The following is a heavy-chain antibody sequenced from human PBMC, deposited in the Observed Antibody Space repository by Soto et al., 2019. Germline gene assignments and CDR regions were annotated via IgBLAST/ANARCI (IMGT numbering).Heavy chain of an antibody. CDR1: GFTFSSYA. Sequence: EVQLLESGGGLVQPGGSLRLSCAASGFTFSSYAMSWVRQAPGKGLEWVSAISGSGGSTYYADSVKGRFTISRDNSKNTLYLQMNSLRAEDTAVYYCAKDRADYGDYPYNWFDPWGQGTLVTVSS. D-gene: IGHD4-17*01. J-gene: IGHJ5*02. CDR2: ISGSGGST. CDR3: AKDRADYGDYPYNWFDP. V-gene: IGHV3-23*01.